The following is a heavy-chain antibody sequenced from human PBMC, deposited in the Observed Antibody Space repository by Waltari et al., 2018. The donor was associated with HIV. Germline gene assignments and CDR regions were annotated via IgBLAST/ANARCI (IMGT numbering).Heavy chain of an antibody. CDR2: IIPLFGTA. V-gene: IGHV1-69*01. CDR3: AQEKGSVVVPAEFDP. D-gene: IGHD2-2*01. CDR1: GGTFSTYA. J-gene: IGHJ5*02. Sequence: QVQLVQSGADVKKPGSSVTVSCKASGGTFSTYAVSWLRQAPGQGLEWMGGIIPLFGTANYAQKFQDRVTITADDSTTTVYMELSSLRSDDTAVYYCAQEKGSVVVPAEFDPWGQGTLVTVSS.